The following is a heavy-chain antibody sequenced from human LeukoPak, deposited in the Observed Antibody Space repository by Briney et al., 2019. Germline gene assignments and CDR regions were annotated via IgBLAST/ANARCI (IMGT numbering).Heavy chain of an antibody. D-gene: IGHD3-22*01. J-gene: IGHJ4*02. CDR1: AGSISTSSYS. CDR3: ARGRYDGSDYYTTPFDY. CDR2: IYYSGST. V-gene: IGHV4-39*07. Sequence: SETLSLTCSVSAGSISTSSYSWGWLRQPPGQGLEWIGTIYYSGSTYYNPSLKSRVTISVDTSKNQFSLRLSSVTAADTAVYYCARGRYDGSDYYTTPFDYWGQGTLVTVSS.